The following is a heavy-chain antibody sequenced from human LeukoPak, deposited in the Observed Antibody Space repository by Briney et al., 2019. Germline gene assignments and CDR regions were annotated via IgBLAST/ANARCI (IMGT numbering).Heavy chain of an antibody. Sequence: EASVKVSCKASGGTFSSYAISWVRQAPGQVLEWMGRIIPILGIANYAQKFQGRVTITADKSTSTAYMELSSLRSEDTAVYYCARDQGTSGYDYWGQGTLVTVSS. CDR2: IIPILGIA. CDR3: ARDQGTSGYDY. D-gene: IGHD2-2*01. CDR1: GGTFSSYA. J-gene: IGHJ4*02. V-gene: IGHV1-69*04.